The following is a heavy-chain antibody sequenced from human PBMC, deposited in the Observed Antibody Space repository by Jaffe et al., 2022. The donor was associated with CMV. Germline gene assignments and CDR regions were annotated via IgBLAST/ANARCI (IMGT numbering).Heavy chain of an antibody. Sequence: QVQLVESGGGVVQPGRSLRLSCAASGFTFSSYGMHWVRQAPGKGLEWVAVISYDGSNKYYADSVKGRFTISRDNSKNTLYLQMNSLRAEDTAVYYCAKLARIAAAVTNRGAFDIWGQGTMVTVSS. CDR1: GFTFSSYG. V-gene: IGHV3-30*18. CDR2: ISYDGSNK. J-gene: IGHJ3*02. CDR3: AKLARIAAAVTNRGAFDI. D-gene: IGHD6-13*01.